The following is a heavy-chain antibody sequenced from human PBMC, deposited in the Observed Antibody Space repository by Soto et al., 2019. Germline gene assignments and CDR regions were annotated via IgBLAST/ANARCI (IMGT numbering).Heavy chain of an antibody. Sequence: PGGSLRLSCAASGFTFSNAWMSWVRQAPGKGLEWVGRIKSKTDGVTTDYAASVKGRFTISRDDSKNTLYLQMNSLKTEDTAGYYCTPEKGIDDFYYYFDYWGQGTLVTVSS. CDR2: IKSKTDGVTT. CDR3: TPEKGIDDFYYYFDY. D-gene: IGHD2-21*02. J-gene: IGHJ4*02. V-gene: IGHV3-15*01. CDR1: GFTFSNAW.